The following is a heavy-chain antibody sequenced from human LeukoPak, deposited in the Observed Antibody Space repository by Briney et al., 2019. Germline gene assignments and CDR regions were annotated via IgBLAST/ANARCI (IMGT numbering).Heavy chain of an antibody. CDR3: ANSSYPVIVVVIYAFDI. CDR2: ISGSGGST. V-gene: IGHV3-23*01. Sequence: PGGSLRLSCAASGFTFSSYAMSWVRQAPGKGLEWVSAISGSGGSTYYADSVKGRFTISRDNSKNTLYLQMNSLRAEDTAVYYCANSSYPVIVVVIYAFDIWGQGTMVTVSS. J-gene: IGHJ3*02. D-gene: IGHD3-22*01. CDR1: GFTFSSYA.